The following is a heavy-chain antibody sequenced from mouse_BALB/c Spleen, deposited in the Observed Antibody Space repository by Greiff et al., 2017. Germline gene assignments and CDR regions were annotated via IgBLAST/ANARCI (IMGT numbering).Heavy chain of an antibody. CDR1: GYSFTSYW. D-gene: IGHD1-1*01. J-gene: IGHJ2*01. V-gene: IGHV1-5*01. CDR2: IYPGNSDT. Sequence: VQLQQSGTVLARPGASVKMSCKASGYSFTSYWMHWVNQRPGQGLEWIGAIYPGNSDTSYNQKFKGKAKLTAVTSASTAYMELSSLTNADSAVYYCTRERYDGSSYEVDYWGQGTTLTVSS. CDR3: TRERYDGSSYEVDY.